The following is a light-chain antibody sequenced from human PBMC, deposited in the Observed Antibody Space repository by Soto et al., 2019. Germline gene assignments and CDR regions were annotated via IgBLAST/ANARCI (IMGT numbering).Light chain of an antibody. Sequence: DIVMTQSPDSLAVSLGERATINCKSSQSVLYSSNNKNYLAWYQQKPGQPPKLLIYWASTRESGVPDLFSGSGPGTDFTLTISSLQAEDVAVYYCQQYYSTPPVTFGPGTKVDIK. J-gene: IGKJ3*01. CDR3: QQYYSTPPVT. CDR2: WAS. CDR1: QSVLYSSNNKNY. V-gene: IGKV4-1*01.